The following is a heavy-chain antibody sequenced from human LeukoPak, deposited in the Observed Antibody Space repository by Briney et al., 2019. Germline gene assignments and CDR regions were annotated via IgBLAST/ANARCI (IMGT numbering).Heavy chain of an antibody. Sequence: SETLSLTCTVSGGSISSSSYYWGWIRQPPGKGLEWIGSFYYSGSTNYNPSLKSRVTISVDTSKNQFSLKLSSVAAADTAVYYCARVLRSYYYGSGSLGDWFDPWGQGTLVTVSS. CDR3: ARVLRSYYYGSGSLGDWFDP. J-gene: IGHJ5*02. CDR1: GGSISSSSYY. CDR2: FYYSGST. D-gene: IGHD3-10*01. V-gene: IGHV4-39*07.